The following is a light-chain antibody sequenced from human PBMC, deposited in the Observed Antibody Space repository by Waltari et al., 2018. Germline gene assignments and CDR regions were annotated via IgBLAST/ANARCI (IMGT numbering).Light chain of an antibody. Sequence: EIVMTQSPATLSVSPGERVTLSCRASQSVNNKLACYQQKPGQAPRLLIYDASTRATGIPTSFSGSGSGTEFTITISSLQSEDFAVYYCQQYSDWPLTFGGGTKVEIK. CDR2: DAS. CDR1: QSVNNK. J-gene: IGKJ4*01. CDR3: QQYSDWPLT. V-gene: IGKV3-15*01.